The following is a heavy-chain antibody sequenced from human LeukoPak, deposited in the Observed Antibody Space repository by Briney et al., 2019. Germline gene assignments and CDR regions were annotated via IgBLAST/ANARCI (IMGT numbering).Heavy chain of an antibody. Sequence: GESLKISCKGSGYSFTSYWIGWVRQMPGKGQEWMGIIYPGDSDTRYSPSFQGQVTISADKSISTAYLQWSSLKASDTAMYYCARQRSYDSSGYYWATPPDYWGQGTLVTVSS. V-gene: IGHV5-51*01. CDR1: GYSFTSYW. J-gene: IGHJ4*02. CDR3: ARQRSYDSSGYYWATPPDY. CDR2: IYPGDSDT. D-gene: IGHD3-22*01.